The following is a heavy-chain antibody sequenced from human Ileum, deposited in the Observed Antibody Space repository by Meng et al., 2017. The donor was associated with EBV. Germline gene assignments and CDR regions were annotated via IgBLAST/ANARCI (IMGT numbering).Heavy chain of an antibody. V-gene: IGHV3-73*01. Sequence: EVQLVESXXGXVXXGGXLKLSCEASGFTFSGSAMHWVRQASGKGLEWVGRIRTKAENYATEYAASVKGRFTISRDDSNNSTYLQMNSLKTEDTALYYCWGDLRYGLYWGKGTLVTVYS. CDR3: WGDLRYGLY. CDR1: GFTFSGSA. CDR2: IRTKAENYAT. J-gene: IGHJ4*02. D-gene: IGHD5-18*01.